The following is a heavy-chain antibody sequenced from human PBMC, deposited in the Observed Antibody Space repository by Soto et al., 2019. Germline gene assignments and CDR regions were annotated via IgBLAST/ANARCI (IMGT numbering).Heavy chain of an antibody. D-gene: IGHD2-2*01. CDR2: ISYDGSNK. V-gene: IGHV3-30*18. J-gene: IGHJ4*02. Sequence: QVQLVESGGGVVQPGRSLRLSCAASGFTFSSYGMHWVRQAPGKGLEWVAVISYDGSNKYYADSVKGRFTISRDNSKNTLYLQMNSLRAEDTAVYYCAKLRVRYWGQGTLVTVSS. CDR3: AKLRVRY. CDR1: GFTFSSYG.